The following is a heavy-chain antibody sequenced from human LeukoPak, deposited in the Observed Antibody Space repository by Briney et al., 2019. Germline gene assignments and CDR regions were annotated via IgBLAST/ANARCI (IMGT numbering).Heavy chain of an antibody. CDR2: ISYSGST. Sequence: SQTLSLTCTVSGGSISSGNYYWTWIRQHPGKGLEWIGYISYSGSTYYNPSLKSRVTLSVDTSENQFSLKLSPVTAADTAVYYCARGRAHIAAAGSYYYYGMDVWGQGTTVTVSS. J-gene: IGHJ6*02. V-gene: IGHV4-31*03. CDR3: ARGRAHIAAAGSYYYYGMDV. D-gene: IGHD6-13*01. CDR1: GGSISSGNYY.